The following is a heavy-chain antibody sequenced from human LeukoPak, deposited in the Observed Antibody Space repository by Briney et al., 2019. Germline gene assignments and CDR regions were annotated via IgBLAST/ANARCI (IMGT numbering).Heavy chain of an antibody. Sequence: TGGSLRLSCAASGFTFSSYSMNWVRQAPGKGLEWVSSISSSSSYIYYADSVKGRFTISRDNAKNSLYLQMNSLRAEDTAVYYCARVGYDSSGFQFDYWGQGTLVTVSS. CDR1: GFTFSSYS. J-gene: IGHJ4*02. V-gene: IGHV3-21*01. CDR2: ISSSSSYI. CDR3: ARVGYDSSGFQFDY. D-gene: IGHD3-22*01.